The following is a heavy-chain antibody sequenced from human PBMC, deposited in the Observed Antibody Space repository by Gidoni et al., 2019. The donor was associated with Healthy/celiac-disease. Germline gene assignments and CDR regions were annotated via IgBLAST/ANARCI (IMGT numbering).Heavy chain of an antibody. CDR2: IYPGDSDT. J-gene: IGHJ4*02. V-gene: IGHV5-51*01. CDR3: ARLSHDSSGQGSAWVFDY. CDR1: GYSFTTYW. D-gene: IGHD3-22*01. Sequence: EVQLVQPGAEVKKPGESLKISCTGSGYSFTTYWIGWVRQMPGKGLEWMGIIYPGDSDTRYSTSFQGQVTISADKSISTAYLQWSSLKASDTAMYYCARLSHDSSGQGSAWVFDYWGQGTLVTVSS.